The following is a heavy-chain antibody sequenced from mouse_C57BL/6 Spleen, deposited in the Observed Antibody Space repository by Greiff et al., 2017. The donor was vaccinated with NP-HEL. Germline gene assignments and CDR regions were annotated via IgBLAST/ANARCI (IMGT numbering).Heavy chain of an antibody. Sequence: EVKLVESGGGLVKPGGSLKLSCAASGFTFSSYAMSWVRRTPEKRLEWVATISDGGSYTYYPDNVKGRFTISRDNAKNNLYLQMSHLKSEDTAMYYCARVLYYDYDGPPFAYWGQGTLVTVSA. V-gene: IGHV5-4*03. D-gene: IGHD2-4*01. CDR2: ISDGGSYT. J-gene: IGHJ3*01. CDR3: ARVLYYDYDGPPFAY. CDR1: GFTFSSYA.